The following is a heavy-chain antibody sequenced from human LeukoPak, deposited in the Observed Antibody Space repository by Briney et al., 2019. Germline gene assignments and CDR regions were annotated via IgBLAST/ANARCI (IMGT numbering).Heavy chain of an antibody. D-gene: IGHD4-17*01. CDR3: ARMMYGDFVDYFDY. CDR1: GFSLSTSGMC. V-gene: IGHV2-70*01. CDR2: IRWDDNK. J-gene: IGHJ4*02. Sequence: SGPTLVNPTQTLTLTCTFSGFSLSTSGMCVSWIRQPPGKALEWLALIRWDDNKYYSTSLKTRLTISKDTSKNQVVLTMTNMDPVDTATYYCARMMYGDFVDYFDYWGLGTLVTVSS.